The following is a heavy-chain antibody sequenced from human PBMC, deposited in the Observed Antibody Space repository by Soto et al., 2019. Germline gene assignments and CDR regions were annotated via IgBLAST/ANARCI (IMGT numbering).Heavy chain of an antibody. J-gene: IGHJ6*02. CDR1: GYSFAGFW. CDR3: ARHLEVPFHGRTTFYSGLDV. CDR2: IYPRDSEI. Sequence: EVQLVQSGAEVKKPGESLKISCTASGYSFAGFWIGWVRQMPGKGLEWMGIIYPRDSEIKYSPSFQGQVTISADTSISTAYLQWTRLKASDTAMYYCARHLEVPFHGRTTFYSGLDVWGQGTTVTVSS. V-gene: IGHV5-51*01.